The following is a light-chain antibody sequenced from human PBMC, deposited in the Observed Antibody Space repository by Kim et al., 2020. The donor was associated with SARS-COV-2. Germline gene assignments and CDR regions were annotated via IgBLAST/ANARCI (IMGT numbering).Light chain of an antibody. J-gene: IGKJ2*01. CDR2: GAA. Sequence: LSPGERATLSCRASQSGRNNVLGWYQQKPGQAPRLLIYGAATRATGIPDRFSGSGSGTDFTLTISRLEPEDFAVYHCQQYGSPPSTFGQGTKLEI. CDR3: QQYGSPPST. CDR1: QSGRNNV. V-gene: IGKV3-20*01.